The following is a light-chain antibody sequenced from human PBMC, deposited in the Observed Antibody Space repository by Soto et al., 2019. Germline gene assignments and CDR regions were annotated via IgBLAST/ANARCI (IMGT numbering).Light chain of an antibody. Sequence: EKVMTQSPATLSLSLGERATLSCRASESVSNNLAWYHQRPGQAPRFLIYGASTRATGIPDRFSGSGSGTEFTLTITSLQSEDFGFYFCQQYDYWLSLTFGGGTRWIS. CDR2: GAS. V-gene: IGKV3-15*01. CDR1: ESVSNN. CDR3: QQYDYWLSLT. J-gene: IGKJ4*01.